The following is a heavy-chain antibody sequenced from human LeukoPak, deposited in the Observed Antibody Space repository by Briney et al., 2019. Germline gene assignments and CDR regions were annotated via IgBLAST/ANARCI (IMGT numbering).Heavy chain of an antibody. CDR2: INPNSGGT. J-gene: IGHJ4*02. V-gene: IGHV1-2*02. Sequence: ASVKVSCKASGYTFTGYYMHWVRQAPGQGLEWMGWINPNSGGTNYAQKFQGRVTMTRDTSISTAYMELSRLRSDDAAVYYCARAQSTYFYDSGSYYNVDFWGPGTLVTVSS. CDR3: ARAQSTYFYDSGSYYNVDF. CDR1: GYTFTGYY. D-gene: IGHD3-10*01.